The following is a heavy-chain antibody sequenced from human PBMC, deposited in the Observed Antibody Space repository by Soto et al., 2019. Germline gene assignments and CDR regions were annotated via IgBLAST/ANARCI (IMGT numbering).Heavy chain of an antibody. Sequence: SEALSLTCTVSGGSISRGYYYWSWIRQPPVKGLEWIGYIYYSGSTYYNPSLKSRVTISVDTSKNQFSLKLSSVTAADTAVYYCARSGGSSENWFYPWGQGTLVTVS. CDR1: GGSISRGYYY. CDR2: IYYSGST. J-gene: IGHJ5*02. D-gene: IGHD2-15*01. V-gene: IGHV4-30-4*01. CDR3: ARSGGSSENWFYP.